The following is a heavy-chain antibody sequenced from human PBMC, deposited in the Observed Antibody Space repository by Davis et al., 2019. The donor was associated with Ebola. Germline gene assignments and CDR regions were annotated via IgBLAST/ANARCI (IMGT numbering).Heavy chain of an antibody. CDR3: ARHSTYWGSYNWFDP. D-gene: IGHD3-16*01. CDR2: IDPSDSYT. J-gene: IGHJ5*02. Sequence: GESLKISCNGSGYSFTSYWISWVRQMPGKGLEWMGRIDPSDSYTNYSPSFQGHVTISADKSISTAYLQWSSLKASDTAMYYCARHSTYWGSYNWFDPWGQGTLVTVSS. V-gene: IGHV5-10-1*01. CDR1: GYSFTSYW.